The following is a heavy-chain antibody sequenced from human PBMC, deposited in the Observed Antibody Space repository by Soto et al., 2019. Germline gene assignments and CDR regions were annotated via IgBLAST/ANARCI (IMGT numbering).Heavy chain of an antibody. V-gene: IGHV4-34*01. J-gene: IGHJ1*01. Sequence: SETLSLTCAVYGGSFSGYYLSWIRQPPGKGLEWIGEINHSGSTNYNPSLKSRVTISVDTSKNQFSLKLSSVTAADTAVYYCARGPGIAAAGTRKYFQHWGQGTLVTVSS. CDR2: INHSGST. CDR3: ARGPGIAAAGTRKYFQH. D-gene: IGHD6-13*01. CDR1: GGSFSGYY.